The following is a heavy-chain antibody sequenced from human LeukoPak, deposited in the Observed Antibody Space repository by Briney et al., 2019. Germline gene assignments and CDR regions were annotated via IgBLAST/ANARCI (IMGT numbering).Heavy chain of an antibody. V-gene: IGHV3-23*01. CDR1: GFSFSNYA. J-gene: IGHJ4*02. CDR2: ISGSGGST. Sequence: PGGSLRLSCAASGFSFSNYAMTWVRQAPGKGLEWVSGISGSGGSTWYADSVKVRFTISRANSKNMIYLQMSSLRAEDTALYYCAKAPRHDLAGFYSDYWGQGTLVTVSS. CDR3: AKAPRHDLAGFYSDY. D-gene: IGHD3-3*01.